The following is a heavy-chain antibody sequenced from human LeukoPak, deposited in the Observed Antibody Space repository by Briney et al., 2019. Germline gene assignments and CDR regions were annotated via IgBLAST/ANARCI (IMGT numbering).Heavy chain of an antibody. D-gene: IGHD6-6*01. CDR2: IYYSGST. J-gene: IGHJ6*03. CDR3: AREYSSSSYYMDV. CDR1: GGSISSYY. V-gene: IGHV4-59*01. Sequence: SETLSLICTVSGGSISSYYWSWIRQPPGKGLEWIGYIYYSGSTNYNPSLKSRVTISVDTSKNQFSLKLSSVTAADTAVYYCAREYSSSSYYMDVWGKGTTVTVSS.